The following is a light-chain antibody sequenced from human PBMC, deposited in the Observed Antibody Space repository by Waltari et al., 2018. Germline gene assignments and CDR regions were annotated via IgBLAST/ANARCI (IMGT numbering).Light chain of an antibody. Sequence: DLQMTQSPFTLSSSVRDRVIITCRASPSLSNWLAWYQHKPGKAPQLLIYKASTLASGVPSRFSGSGSGTDFSLTISSLQPDDFATYYCQQYNSYSLLTFGGGTKVEIK. CDR1: PSLSNW. CDR3: QQYNSYSLLT. V-gene: IGKV1-5*03. J-gene: IGKJ4*01. CDR2: KAS.